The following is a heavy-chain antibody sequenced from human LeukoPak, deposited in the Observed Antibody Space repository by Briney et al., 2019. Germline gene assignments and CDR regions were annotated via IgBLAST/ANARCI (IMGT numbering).Heavy chain of an antibody. J-gene: IGHJ4*02. Sequence: ASVKVSCKASGYTFTNYGISRVRQAPGQGLEWMGWISAYNGNTNYAQKLQGRVTMTTDTSTSTAYMELRGLTSDDTAVYFCARGSSEEMATIADWGQGTLVTVSS. V-gene: IGHV1-18*01. CDR3: ARGSSEEMATIAD. D-gene: IGHD5-24*01. CDR1: GYTFTNYG. CDR2: ISAYNGNT.